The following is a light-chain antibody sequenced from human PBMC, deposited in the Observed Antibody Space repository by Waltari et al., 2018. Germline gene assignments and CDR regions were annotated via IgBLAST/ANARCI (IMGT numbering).Light chain of an antibody. Sequence: HSALTQPPSASGSPGQSVTISCTGTSRDIGGSNFVSCYQQRPGKAPRFLIYDVNKRPSGVSDRFSGSKSGNTASLTVSGLQPDDEATYYCSAFAGSNNFGVFGGGTKLTVL. CDR3: SAFAGSNNFGV. J-gene: IGLJ3*02. CDR1: SRDIGGSNF. CDR2: DVN. V-gene: IGLV2-8*01.